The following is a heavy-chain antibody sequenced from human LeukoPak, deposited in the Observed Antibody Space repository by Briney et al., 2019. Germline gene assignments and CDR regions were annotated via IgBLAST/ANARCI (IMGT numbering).Heavy chain of an antibody. J-gene: IGHJ4*02. CDR3: ARVVESSSRYYFDY. CDR1: GYTFTGYY. Sequence: GASVRVSGKASGYTFTGYYMHWVRQAPGQGLVWMGWINPDNGGTAYAQKFQGRVTMTRDPSISTAYMELSRLRSDDTAVYYCARVVESSSRYYFDYWGQGTLVTVSS. CDR2: INPDNGGT. V-gene: IGHV1-2*02. D-gene: IGHD6-13*01.